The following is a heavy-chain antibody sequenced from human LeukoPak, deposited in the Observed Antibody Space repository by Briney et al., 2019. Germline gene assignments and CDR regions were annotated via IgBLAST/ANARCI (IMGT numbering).Heavy chain of an antibody. CDR3: ARGYYYDSSGYSY. Sequence: SETLSLTCTVSGGSISSGSYYWSWIRQPPGKGLEWIGEINHSGSTNYNPSLKSRVTISVDTSKNQFSLKLSSVTAADTAVYYCARGYYYDSSGYSYWGQGTLVTVSS. CDR1: GGSISSGSYY. J-gene: IGHJ4*02. D-gene: IGHD3-22*01. CDR2: INHSGST. V-gene: IGHV4-39*07.